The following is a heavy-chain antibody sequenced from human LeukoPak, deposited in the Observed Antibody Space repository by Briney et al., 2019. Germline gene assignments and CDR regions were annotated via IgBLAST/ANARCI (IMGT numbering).Heavy chain of an antibody. CDR1: GFTVSSNY. CDR2: IYSGGST. J-gene: IGHJ4*02. V-gene: IGHV3-53*01. CDR3: ATTLRGTGYYDFWSGPPPFDY. D-gene: IGHD3-3*01. Sequence: GGSLRLSCAASGFTVSSNYMSWVRQAPGKGLEWVSVIYSGGSTYYAESVKGRFTISRDNSKNTLYLQMNSLRAEDTALYYCATTLRGTGYYDFWSGPPPFDYWGQGTLVTVSS.